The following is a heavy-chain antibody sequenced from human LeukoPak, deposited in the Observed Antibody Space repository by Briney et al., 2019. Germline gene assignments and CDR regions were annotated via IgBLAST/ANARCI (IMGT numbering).Heavy chain of an antibody. D-gene: IGHD3-3*01. CDR2: IYTSGST. J-gene: IGHJ4*02. CDR1: GGSISSGNYF. CDR3: ARSPLEYDFWSGRHYYFDY. Sequence: SETLSLTCTVSGGSISSGNYFWSWIRQPAVKGLECIGRIYTSGSTNNNPSLKTRGTISVDTSKNKFSLKLSSVTAADTAVYYCARSPLEYDFWSGRHYYFDYWGQGTLVTVSS. V-gene: IGHV4-61*02.